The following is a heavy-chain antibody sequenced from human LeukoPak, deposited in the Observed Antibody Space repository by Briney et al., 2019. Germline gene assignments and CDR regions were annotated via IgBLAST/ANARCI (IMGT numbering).Heavy chain of an antibody. CDR3: AKGSMSAQLWLDDY. CDR2: IWYDGSNK. Sequence: PGGSLRLSCAASGFTFSSYGMHWVRQAPGKGLEWVAVIWYDGSNKYYADSVKGRFAISRDNSKNTLYLQMNSLRAEDTAVYYCAKGSMSAQLWLDDYWGQGTLVTVSS. V-gene: IGHV3-33*06. J-gene: IGHJ4*02. CDR1: GFTFSSYG. D-gene: IGHD5-18*01.